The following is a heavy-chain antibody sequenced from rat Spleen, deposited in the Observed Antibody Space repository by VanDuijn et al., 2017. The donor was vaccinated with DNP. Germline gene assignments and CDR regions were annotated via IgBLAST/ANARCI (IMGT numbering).Heavy chain of an antibody. J-gene: IGHJ4*01. CDR1: GFSLRSNS. CDR2: IWSGGNT. CDR3: TRSLIEWDYVMDA. Sequence: QVQLKESGPGLVQPSQTLSLTCTVSGFSLRSNSVHWIRQPPGKGLEWVGAIWSGGNTDYNSVLKSRLNISRDTTKSQVFLKMNSLQTEDTAIYFCTRSLIEWDYVMDAWGQGTSVTVSS. V-gene: IGHV2-1*01. D-gene: IGHD1-1*01.